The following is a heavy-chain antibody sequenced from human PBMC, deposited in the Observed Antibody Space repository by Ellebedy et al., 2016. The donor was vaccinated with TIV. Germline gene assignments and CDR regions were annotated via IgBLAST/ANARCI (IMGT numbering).Heavy chain of an antibody. CDR2: ISGDGVNT. CDR1: GFTFGSFA. J-gene: IGHJ4*02. V-gene: IGHV3-23*01. CDR3: AKGSSSGFNYDRVGFQY. Sequence: ETLSLTCAASGFTFGSFAMHWVRQAPGKGLEWLSVISGDGVNTYSAASVKGRFTITRDNFKNTLFLQVNRLRAEDTAVYYCAKGSSSGFNYDRVGFQYWGQGTLVTASS. D-gene: IGHD3-22*01.